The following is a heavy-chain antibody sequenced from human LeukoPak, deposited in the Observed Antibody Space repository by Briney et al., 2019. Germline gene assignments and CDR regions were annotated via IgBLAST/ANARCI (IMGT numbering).Heavy chain of an antibody. V-gene: IGHV3-7*01. Sequence: GGSLRLSCAASGFTFSSYGMSWVRQAPGKGLEWVSNISSSGSDKYYVDSVKGRFTISRDNAKNSLYLQMNSLRAEDTAVYYCERVQGMGTFDYWGQGTLVTVSS. CDR2: ISSSGSDK. CDR3: ERVQGMGTFDY. CDR1: GFTFSSYG. D-gene: IGHD7-27*01. J-gene: IGHJ4*02.